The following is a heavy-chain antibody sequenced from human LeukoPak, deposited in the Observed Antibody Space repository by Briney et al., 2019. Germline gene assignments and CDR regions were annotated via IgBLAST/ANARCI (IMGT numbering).Heavy chain of an antibody. CDR1: GYTFTGYY. D-gene: IGHD2-15*01. J-gene: IGHJ6*03. Sequence: ASVKVSCKASGYTFTGYYMHWVRQAPGQGLEWMGWINPNSGGTNYAQKFQGRVTITADESTSTAYMELSSLRSEDTAVYYCARPPTSSRGGRYYYMDVWGKGTTVTVSS. CDR3: ARPPTSSRGGRYYYMDV. CDR2: INPNSGGT. V-gene: IGHV1-2*02.